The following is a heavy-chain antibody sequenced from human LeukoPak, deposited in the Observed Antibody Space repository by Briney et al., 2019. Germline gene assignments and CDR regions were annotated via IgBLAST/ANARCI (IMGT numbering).Heavy chain of an antibody. D-gene: IGHD6-13*01. CDR3: ARGYTGSSWLLPFDY. Sequence: SETLSLTCTVSGGSISSSSYYWGWIRQPPGKGLEWIGSIYYSGSTYYNPSLKSRVTISVDTSKNQFSLKLSSVTAADTAVYYCARGYTGSSWLLPFDYWGQGTLVTVSS. CDR1: GGSISSSSYY. V-gene: IGHV4-39*07. CDR2: IYYSGST. J-gene: IGHJ4*02.